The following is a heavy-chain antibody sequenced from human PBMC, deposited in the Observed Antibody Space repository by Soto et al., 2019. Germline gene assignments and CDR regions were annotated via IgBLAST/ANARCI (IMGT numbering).Heavy chain of an antibody. D-gene: IGHD3-10*01. Sequence: QVQLQQWGAGLLKPSETLSLTCAVYGGSFSGYYWSWIRQPPGKGLVWIGEINHSGSTNYNPSLKSRVTISVDTSKNKFSLKLSSVTYADTAVYYCARVHGSGYSWFDPWGQGTLVTVSS. V-gene: IGHV4-34*01. CDR2: INHSGST. J-gene: IGHJ5*02. CDR3: ARVHGSGYSWFDP. CDR1: GGSFSGYY.